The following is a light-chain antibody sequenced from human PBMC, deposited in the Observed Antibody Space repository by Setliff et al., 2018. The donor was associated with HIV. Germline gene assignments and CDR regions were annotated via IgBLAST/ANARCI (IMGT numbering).Light chain of an antibody. J-gene: IGLJ1*01. CDR2: DVS. Sequence: ALTQPASVSGSPGQSITISCTGTSSDVGGYNFVSWYQQHPGKAPKVMIYDVSNRPSGVSNRFSGSKSGNTASLTISGLQAEDEADYYCSSYTSSSTLVFGTGTKVTVL. CDR3: SSYTSSSTLV. CDR1: SSDVGGYNF. V-gene: IGLV2-14*03.